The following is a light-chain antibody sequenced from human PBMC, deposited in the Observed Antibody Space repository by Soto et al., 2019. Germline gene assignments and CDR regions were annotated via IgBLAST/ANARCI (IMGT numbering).Light chain of an antibody. CDR3: SSYTSGNPGVV. CDR2: DVS. J-gene: IGLJ2*01. CDR1: SSDVGGYNY. Sequence: QSALTQPASVSGSPGQSTTISCTGTSSDVGGYNYVSWYQQHPGKAPKLMIYDVSNRPSGVSSRFSGSKSGNTASLTISGLQAEDEADYYCSSYTSGNPGVVFGGGTKLTVL. V-gene: IGLV2-14*01.